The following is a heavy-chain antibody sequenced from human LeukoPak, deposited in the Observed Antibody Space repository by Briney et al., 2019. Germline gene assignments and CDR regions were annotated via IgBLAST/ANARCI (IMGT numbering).Heavy chain of an antibody. CDR3: ASPAGILYDSSGYYFEHYYYGMDV. Sequence: ASVKVSCKASGYTFTGYYMHWVRQAPGQGLEWMGWINPNSGGTNYAQKFQGRVTMTRDTSISTAYMELSRLRSDDTAVYYWASPAGILYDSSGYYFEHYYYGMDVWGQGTTVTVSS. D-gene: IGHD3-22*01. CDR2: INPNSGGT. V-gene: IGHV1-2*02. CDR1: GYTFTGYY. J-gene: IGHJ6*02.